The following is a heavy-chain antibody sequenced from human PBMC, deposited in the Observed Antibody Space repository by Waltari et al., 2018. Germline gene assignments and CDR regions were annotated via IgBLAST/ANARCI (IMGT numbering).Heavy chain of an antibody. D-gene: IGHD3-16*02. CDR1: GGSISSGSYY. CDR2: IYTSGST. V-gene: IGHV4-61*09. CDR3: ARDQVYYDYIWGSYRYYYYGMDV. J-gene: IGHJ6*02. Sequence: QVQLQESGPGLVKPSQTLSLTCTVSGGSISSGSYYWSWIRQPAGQGLDWIGYIYTSGSTNYNPSLKSRVTISVDTSKNQFSLKLSSVTAADTAVYYCARDQVYYDYIWGSYRYYYYGMDVWGQGTTVTVSS.